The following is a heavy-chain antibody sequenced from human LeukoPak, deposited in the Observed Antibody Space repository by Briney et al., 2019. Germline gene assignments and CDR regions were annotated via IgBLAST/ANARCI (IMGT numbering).Heavy chain of an antibody. J-gene: IGHJ2*01. D-gene: IGHD6-19*01. CDR2: IYTSGST. V-gene: IGHV4-61*02. Sequence: PSETLSLTCTVSGGSISSGSYYWSWIRQPAGKGLEWIGRIYTSGSTNCNPSLKSRVTISVVTSKNQFSLKLSSVTAADTAVYYCARDRGQWLVDWYFDLWGRGTLVTVSS. CDR3: ARDRGQWLVDWYFDL. CDR1: GGSISSGSYY.